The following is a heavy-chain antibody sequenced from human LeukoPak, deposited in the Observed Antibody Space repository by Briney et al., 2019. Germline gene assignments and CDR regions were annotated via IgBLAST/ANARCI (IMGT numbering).Heavy chain of an antibody. CDR2: IYPGDSDT. J-gene: IGHJ6*02. Sequence: GESLKISCKGSGYSFTSYWIGWVRQMPGKGLEWMGIIYPGDSDTKYSPSFQGQVTISADKSISTAYLQWCSLKASDTAMYYCARHGYSYGYRNYYYGMDIWGQGTTVTVSS. CDR3: ARHGYSYGYRNYYYGMDI. D-gene: IGHD5-18*01. CDR1: GYSFTSYW. V-gene: IGHV5-51*01.